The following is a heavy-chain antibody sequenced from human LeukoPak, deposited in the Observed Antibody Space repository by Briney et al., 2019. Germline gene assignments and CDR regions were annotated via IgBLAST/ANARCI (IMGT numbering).Heavy chain of an antibody. D-gene: IGHD5-18*01. J-gene: IGHJ3*02. V-gene: IGHV4-39*01. CDR2: IYYSGST. CDR3: ARLRSYGWSDAFDI. Sequence: SETLSLTCTVSGGSISSSTYYWGWIRQPPGKGLEWIGSIYYSGSTYYNPSLKSRVTISVDTSKNQFSLRLSSVTAADTAVYYCARLRSYGWSDAFDIWGQGTMLTVSS. CDR1: GGSISSSTYY.